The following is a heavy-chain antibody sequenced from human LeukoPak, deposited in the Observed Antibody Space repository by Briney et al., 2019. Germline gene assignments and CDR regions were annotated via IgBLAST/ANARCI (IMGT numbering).Heavy chain of an antibody. J-gene: IGHJ4*02. Sequence: SETLSLTCTVSGGSISTHYWSWIRQPPGKGLEWIGYVLDSEITKDNPSLKSRATLSADTSKNQFSLRLTSVPAADSAVYYCATIKRGSIFGYLDFWGQGVLVTVSS. D-gene: IGHD5-18*01. V-gene: IGHV4-59*11. CDR2: VLDSEIT. CDR3: ATIKRGSIFGYLDF. CDR1: GGSISTHY.